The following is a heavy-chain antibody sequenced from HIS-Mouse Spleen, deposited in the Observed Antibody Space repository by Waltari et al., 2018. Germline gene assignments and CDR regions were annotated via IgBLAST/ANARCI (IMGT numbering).Heavy chain of an antibody. Sequence: QLQLQESCPGLVKPSATLSLTCTVSGGSISSSSYYWGWIRQPPGKGLEWIGSIYYSGSTYYNPSLKSRVTISVDTSKNQFSLKPSSVTAADTAVYYCARAPPGAFDIWGQGTMVTVSS. CDR3: ARAPPGAFDI. V-gene: IGHV4-39*07. CDR1: GGSISSSSYY. J-gene: IGHJ3*02. CDR2: IYYSGST.